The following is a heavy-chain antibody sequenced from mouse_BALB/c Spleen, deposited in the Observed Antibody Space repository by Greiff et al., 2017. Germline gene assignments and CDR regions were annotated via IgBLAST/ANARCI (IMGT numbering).Heavy chain of an antibody. Sequence: VQLQQSGAELVKPGASVKLSCKASGYTFTSYYMYWVKQRPGQGLEWIGEINPSNGGTNFNEKFKSKATLTVDKSSSTAYMQLSSLTSEDSAVYYCTIITTVVADYWGQGTTLTVSS. CDR1: GYTFTSYY. CDR3: TIITTVVADY. D-gene: IGHD1-1*01. V-gene: IGHV1S81*02. CDR2: INPSNGGT. J-gene: IGHJ2*01.